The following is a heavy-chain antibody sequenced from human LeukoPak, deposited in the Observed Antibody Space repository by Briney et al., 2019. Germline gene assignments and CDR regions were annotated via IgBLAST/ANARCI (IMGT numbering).Heavy chain of an antibody. CDR2: IYQSVST. D-gene: IGHD4-17*01. Sequence: SETLSLTCAVSGYSISSDYYWGWIRQPSGKGLEWIGSIYQSVSTYYNPSLKSRVTISVDTSKNQFSLMLSSVTAADTAVYYCARNKSTVTTSRHDAFDIWGQGTMVTVSS. CDR3: ARNKSTVTTSRHDAFDI. J-gene: IGHJ3*02. CDR1: GYSISSDYY. V-gene: IGHV4-38-2*01.